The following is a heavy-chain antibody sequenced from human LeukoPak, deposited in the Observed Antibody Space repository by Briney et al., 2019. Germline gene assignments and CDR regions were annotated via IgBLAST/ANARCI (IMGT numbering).Heavy chain of an antibody. J-gene: IGHJ4*02. V-gene: IGHV4-38-2*01. CDR2: ICHSETT. Sequence: SETLSLTCAVSGYSISSGYYWGWIRQPPGTGLELIGIICHSETTYYNPSRKSRVTISVDTSKNQYTLKLSSVTAADKAVSNCARGWSYPYYFDYWGQGTLVTVSS. CDR3: ARGWSYPYYFDY. D-gene: IGHD1-26*01. CDR1: GYSISSGYY.